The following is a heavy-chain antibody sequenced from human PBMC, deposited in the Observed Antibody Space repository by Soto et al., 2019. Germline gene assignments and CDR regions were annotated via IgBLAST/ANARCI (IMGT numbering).Heavy chain of an antibody. CDR2: IWYDGSNK. J-gene: IGHJ6*02. D-gene: IGHD6-13*01. CDR1: GFTFSSYG. CDR3: ARDQRLAAAGTGGRVYYYYYGMDV. Sequence: GGSLRLSCAASGFTFSSYGMHWVRQAPGKGLEWVAVIWYDGSNKYYADSVKGRFTISRDNSKNTLYLQMNSLRAEDTAVYYCARDQRLAAAGTGGRVYYYYYGMDVWGQGTTVTVSS. V-gene: IGHV3-33*01.